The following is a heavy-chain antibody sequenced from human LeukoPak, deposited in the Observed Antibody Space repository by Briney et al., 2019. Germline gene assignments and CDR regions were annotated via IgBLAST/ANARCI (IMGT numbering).Heavy chain of an antibody. D-gene: IGHD2-2*01. Sequence: GGSLRLSCASSGFRFSNYDMNWVRQAPGKGLEGLSYISSSGSTIHYADSVKARFTISRDNAKNSLYLQINTLRAEDTAGYYFARDIRYHAYVVYFDYWGQGTLVTVSS. CDR3: ARDIRYHAYVVYFDY. CDR2: ISSSGSTI. J-gene: IGHJ4*02. V-gene: IGHV3-48*03. CDR1: GFRFSNYD.